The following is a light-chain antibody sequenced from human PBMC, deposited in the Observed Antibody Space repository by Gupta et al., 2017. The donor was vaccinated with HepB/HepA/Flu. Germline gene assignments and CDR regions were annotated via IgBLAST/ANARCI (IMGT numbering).Light chain of an antibody. V-gene: IGLV2-18*02. CDR2: EVS. CDR1: SSDVGGYNR. J-gene: IGLJ1*01. Sequence: QSALTQPPSVSASPGQSISISCPGTSSDVGGYNRVSWYQQSPGTVPKLIIYEVSHRPSGVPDRFSGSKSGNTASLTISGLLAEDEADYYCSSYTTASYYVFGTGTSVTVL. CDR3: SSYTTASYYV.